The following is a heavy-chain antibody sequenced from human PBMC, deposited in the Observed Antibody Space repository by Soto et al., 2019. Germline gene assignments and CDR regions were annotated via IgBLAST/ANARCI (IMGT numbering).Heavy chain of an antibody. CDR3: ARPSETAMVANYYYYGMDV. Sequence: QVQLVQSGAEVKKPGSSVKVSCKASGGTFSSYAISWVRQAPGQGLEWMGGIIPIFGTANYAQKFQGRVTITADESTSTAYMELSSLRAEDTAVYYCARPSETAMVANYYYYGMDVWGQGTTVTVSS. D-gene: IGHD5-18*01. CDR2: IIPIFGTA. J-gene: IGHJ6*02. V-gene: IGHV1-69*01. CDR1: GGTFSSYA.